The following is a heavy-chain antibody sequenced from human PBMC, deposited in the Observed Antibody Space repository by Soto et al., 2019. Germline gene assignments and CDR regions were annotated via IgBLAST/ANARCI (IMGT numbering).Heavy chain of an antibody. CDR1: GGSISSSSYY. J-gene: IGHJ4*02. CDR3: ARLRGSSWYNFDY. CDR2: IYYSGST. D-gene: IGHD6-13*01. Sequence: ASETLSLTCTVSGGSISSSSYYWGWIRQPPGKGLEWIGSIYYSGSTYYNPSLKSRVTISVDTSKNQFSLKLSSVTAADTAVYYCARLRGSSWYNFDYWGQGTLVTVSS. V-gene: IGHV4-39*01.